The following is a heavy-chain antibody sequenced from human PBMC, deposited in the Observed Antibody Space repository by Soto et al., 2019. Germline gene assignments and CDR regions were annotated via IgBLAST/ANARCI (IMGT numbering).Heavy chain of an antibody. J-gene: IGHJ6*02. CDR1: GFTFSSYG. Sequence: QVQLVESGGGVVQPGRSLRLSCAASGFTFSSYGMHWVRQAPGKGLEWVAVISYDGSNKYYADYVKGRFTSSRDKSKNTLYMQRNSRIAEDTAVYYCAKDLYGGSYLKTYYYNYWMDVWGQGTTVTVSS. V-gene: IGHV3-30*18. CDR3: AKDLYGGSYLKTYYYNYWMDV. D-gene: IGHD2-15*01. CDR2: ISYDGSNK.